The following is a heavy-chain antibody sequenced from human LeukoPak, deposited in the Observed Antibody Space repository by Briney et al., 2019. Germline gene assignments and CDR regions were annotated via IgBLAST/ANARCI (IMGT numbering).Heavy chain of an antibody. Sequence: GGSLRLSCAASGFTFSSYAMSWVRQAPGKGLEWVSAISGSGGSTYYADSVKGRFTISRDNSKNTLYLQMNSLRAEDTAVYYCAKDLTGLRYSSSWIAFDIWGQGTMVTVSS. V-gene: IGHV3-23*01. J-gene: IGHJ3*02. CDR1: GFTFSSYA. CDR3: AKDLTGLRYSSSWIAFDI. CDR2: ISGSGGST. D-gene: IGHD6-13*01.